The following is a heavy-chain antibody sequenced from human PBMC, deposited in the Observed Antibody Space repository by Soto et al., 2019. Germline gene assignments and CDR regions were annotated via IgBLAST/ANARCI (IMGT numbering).Heavy chain of an antibody. Sequence: QVQLVQSGAEEKKPGASVKVSCKASGYTFTSYAMHWVRQAPGQRLEWMGWINAGNGNTKYSQKFQGRVTITRDTSATTAYMELSSLRSEDTAVYYSAIGCCWYVSFAPWRQGTLVTVSS. CDR1: GYTFTSYA. CDR3: AIGCCWYVSFAP. D-gene: IGHD6-13*01. J-gene: IGHJ5*02. CDR2: INAGNGNT. V-gene: IGHV1-3*05.